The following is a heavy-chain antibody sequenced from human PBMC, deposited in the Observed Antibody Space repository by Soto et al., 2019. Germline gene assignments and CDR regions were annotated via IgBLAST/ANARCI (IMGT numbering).Heavy chain of an antibody. Sequence: SGEVSFKASGGTFISYAISWVRQAPGQGLEWMGGIIPIFGTANYAQKFQGRVTITADESTSTAYMELSSLRSEDTAVYYCARALTRDYYYYGMDVWGQGTTVTVSS. CDR2: IIPIFGTA. CDR3: ARALTRDYYYYGMDV. J-gene: IGHJ6*02. CDR1: GGTFISYA. V-gene: IGHV1-69*13.